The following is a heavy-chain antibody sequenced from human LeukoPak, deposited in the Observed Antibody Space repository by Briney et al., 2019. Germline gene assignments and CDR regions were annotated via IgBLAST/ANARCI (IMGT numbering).Heavy chain of an antibody. CDR1: GGSISSYY. J-gene: IGHJ4*02. CDR2: VFYGGNT. D-gene: IGHD6-19*01. CDR3: ARGKVVAGTPGQNSWDC. Sequence: SETLSLTCTVSGGSISSYYWSWIRQPPGKGLEWIGTVFYGGNTYYNPSLKSRVTISVDTSKNQFSLKLSSVTAADTAVYYCARGKVVAGTPGQNSWDCWGQGTLVTVSS. V-gene: IGHV4-59*12.